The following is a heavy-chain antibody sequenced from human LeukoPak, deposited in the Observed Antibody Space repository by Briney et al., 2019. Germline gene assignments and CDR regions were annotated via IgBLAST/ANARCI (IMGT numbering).Heavy chain of an antibody. CDR1: GFTFSTYS. CDR2: ISNNGGYT. V-gene: IGHV3-23*01. D-gene: IGHD2-15*01. J-gene: IGHJ4*02. CDR3: AKQLGYCSDGSCYFPY. Sequence: GGSLRLSCAASGFTFSTYSMSWVRQAPGKGLEWVSAISNNGGYTYYADSVQGRFTISRDNSKSTLCLQMNSLRAEDTAVYYCAKQLGYCSDGSCYFPYWGQGTLVTVSS.